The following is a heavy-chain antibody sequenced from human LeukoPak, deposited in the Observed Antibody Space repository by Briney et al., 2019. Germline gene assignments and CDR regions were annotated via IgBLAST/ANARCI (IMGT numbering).Heavy chain of an antibody. Sequence: GGSLRLSCAASGFTFSSYAMHWVRQAPGKGLEWVAVISYDGSNKYYADSVKGRFTISRDNSKNTLYLQMNSLRAEDTAVCYCARVGYDFWSGYDNWFDPWGQGTLVTVSS. V-gene: IGHV3-30-3*01. CDR3: ARVGYDFWSGYDNWFDP. J-gene: IGHJ5*02. CDR1: GFTFSSYA. D-gene: IGHD3-3*01. CDR2: ISYDGSNK.